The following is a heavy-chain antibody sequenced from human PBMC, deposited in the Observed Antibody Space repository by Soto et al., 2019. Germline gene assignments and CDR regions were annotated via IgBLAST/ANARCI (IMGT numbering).Heavy chain of an antibody. Sequence: PSETLSLTCAVSGGSISSGGYSWSWIRQPPGKGLEWIGYIYHSGSTYYNPSLKSRVTISVDRSKNQFSLKLSSVTAADTAVYYCARVWGGSNGFDPWGQGTLVTAPQ. CDR3: ARVWGGSNGFDP. D-gene: IGHD3-16*01. V-gene: IGHV4-30-2*01. CDR1: GGSISSGGYS. J-gene: IGHJ5*02. CDR2: IYHSGST.